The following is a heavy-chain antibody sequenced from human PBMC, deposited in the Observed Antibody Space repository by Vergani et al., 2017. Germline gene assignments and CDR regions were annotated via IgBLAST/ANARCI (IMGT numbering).Heavy chain of an antibody. V-gene: IGHV4-38-2*01. CDR2: IYHSGST. CDR1: GYSISSGYY. D-gene: IGHD4-23*01. Sequence: QVQLQESGPGLVKPSETLSLTCAVSGYSISSGYYWGWIRQPPGKGLEWIGSIYHSGSTYYNPSLKSRVTISVDTSKNQFSLKLSSVTAADTAVYYRARITVVSFDYWGQGTLVTVSS. CDR3: ARITVVSFDY. J-gene: IGHJ4*02.